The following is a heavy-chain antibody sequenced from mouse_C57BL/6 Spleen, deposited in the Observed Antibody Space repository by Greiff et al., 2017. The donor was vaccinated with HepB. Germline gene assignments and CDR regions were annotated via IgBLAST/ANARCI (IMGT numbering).Heavy chain of an antibody. CDR3: ARSGSNRSWFAN. CDR1: GYTFTSYW. Sequence: QVQLQQPGAELVMPGASVKLSCKASGYTFTSYWMHWVKQRPGQGLEWIGEIDPSDSYTNYNQKFKGKSTLTVDKSSSTAYMQLSSLTSEDSAVYYCARSGSNRSWFANWGQGTLVTVSA. V-gene: IGHV1-69*01. CDR2: IDPSDSYT. D-gene: IGHD1-1*01. J-gene: IGHJ3*01.